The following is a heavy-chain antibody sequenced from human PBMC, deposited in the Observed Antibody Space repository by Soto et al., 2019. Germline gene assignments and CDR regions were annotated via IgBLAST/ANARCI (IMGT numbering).Heavy chain of an antibody. CDR1: GFTLDDYT. D-gene: IGHD2-15*01. CDR3: AKAGGNRVRHGMDV. J-gene: IGHJ6*02. CDR2: ISWDGVIT. V-gene: IGHV3-43*01. Sequence: GGSLRLSCAASGFTLDDYTMHWGRQAPGKGLGWFSLISWDGVITDYADPVKGRFTISIDNNKNSLSPQMKSMRTGDTVLSYCAKAGGNRVRHGMDVWGQGTTVTVSS.